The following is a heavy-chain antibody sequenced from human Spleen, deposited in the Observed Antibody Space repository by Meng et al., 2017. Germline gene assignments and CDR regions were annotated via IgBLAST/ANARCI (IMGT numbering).Heavy chain of an antibody. Sequence: GGSLRLSCAASGFTFSNYAMNWVRQAPGKGLEWVSLISVSGGNTYYADSVKGRFTISRDNSKNTLYLQMNSLRAEDTAVYYCATKTTELDNWGQGTQVTVSS. CDR1: GFTFSNYA. CDR2: ISVSGGNT. V-gene: IGHV3-23*01. D-gene: IGHD1-1*01. CDR3: ATKTTELDN. J-gene: IGHJ4*02.